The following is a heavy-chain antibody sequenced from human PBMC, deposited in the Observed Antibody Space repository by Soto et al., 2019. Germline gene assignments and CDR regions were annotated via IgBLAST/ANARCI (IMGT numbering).Heavy chain of an antibody. V-gene: IGHV4-61*01. CDR1: GGSVSSGSYY. Sequence: LPLTCTVSGGSVSSGSYYWSWIRQPPGKGLEWIGYIYYSGSTNYNPSLKSRVTISVDTSKNQFSLKLSSVTAADTAVYYCARDAHFGFDPWGQGTMVTV. J-gene: IGHJ5*02. CDR3: ARDAHFGFDP. CDR2: IYYSGST.